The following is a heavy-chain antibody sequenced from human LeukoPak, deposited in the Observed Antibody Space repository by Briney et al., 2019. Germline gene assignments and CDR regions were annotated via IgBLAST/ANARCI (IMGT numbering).Heavy chain of an antibody. D-gene: IGHD4-23*01. CDR3: ARDGGFRTVDY. CDR1: GFTLSSYG. V-gene: IGHV3-30*02. Sequence: GGSLRLSGAASGFTLSSYGVHWVRQAPGKGLEWVAFIRFDGSNENYADSVKGRFTISRDNAKTSLYLQMKSLRAEDTAVYYCARDGGFRTVDYWGQGTLVSVSS. CDR2: IRFDGSNE. J-gene: IGHJ4*02.